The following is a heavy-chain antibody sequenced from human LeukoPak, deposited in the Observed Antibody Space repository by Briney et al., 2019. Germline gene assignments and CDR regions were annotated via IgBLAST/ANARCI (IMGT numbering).Heavy chain of an antibody. CDR2: IKKDGSGI. CDR1: RFPFSNSW. J-gene: IGHJ6*04. V-gene: IGHV3-7*03. D-gene: IGHD3-16*01. Sequence: GGSLRLSCVVSRFPFSNSWMYWVRQAPGMGLEGVANIKKDGSGISYVDSVKGRFIISRDNAMNSLYLQMNSLRVEDTAVYFCAGGNSIDVWGKGTAVTVSS. CDR3: AGGNSIDV.